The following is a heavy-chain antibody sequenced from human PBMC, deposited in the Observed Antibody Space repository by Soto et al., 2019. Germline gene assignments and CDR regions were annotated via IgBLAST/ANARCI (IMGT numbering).Heavy chain of an antibody. CDR3: ATHYRSSWPYYYYYGMDV. CDR2: ISYDGSNK. D-gene: IGHD6-13*01. Sequence: GGSLRLSCAASGFTFSSYAMHWVRQAPGKGLEWVAVISYDGSNKYYADSVKRRFTISRDNSKNTLYLQMNSLRAEDTAVYYCATHYRSSWPYYYYYGMDVWGQGTTVTVSS. CDR1: GFTFSSYA. V-gene: IGHV3-30-3*01. J-gene: IGHJ6*02.